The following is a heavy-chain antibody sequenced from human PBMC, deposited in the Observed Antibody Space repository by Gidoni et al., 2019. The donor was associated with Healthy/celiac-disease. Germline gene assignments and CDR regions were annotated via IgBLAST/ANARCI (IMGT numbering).Heavy chain of an antibody. V-gene: IGHV3-30-3*01. CDR3: AREGAVAGKRAFDI. CDR2: ISYDGSNK. Sequence: QVQLVESGGGVVQPGRSLRLSCAASGFTFSSYARHWVRQAPGKGLEWVAVISYDGSNKYYADSVKGRFTISRDNSKNTLYLQMNSLRAEDTAVYYCAREGAVAGKRAFDIWGQGTMVTVSS. D-gene: IGHD6-19*01. CDR1: GFTFSSYA. J-gene: IGHJ3*02.